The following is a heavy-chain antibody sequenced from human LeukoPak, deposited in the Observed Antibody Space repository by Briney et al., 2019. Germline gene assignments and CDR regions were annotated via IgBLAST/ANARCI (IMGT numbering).Heavy chain of an antibody. CDR1: GGSFSGYY. D-gene: IGHD5-18*01. J-gene: IGHJ4*02. CDR2: IYSSGST. CDR3: ARDMGGYSCGFGLDY. Sequence: PSETLSLTCAVYGGSFSGYYWSWIRQPPGKGLEWIGYIYSSGSTNYNPSLKSRVTISVDTSKNQFSLKLSSVTAADTAVYYCARDMGGYSCGFGLDYWGQGTLVTVSS. V-gene: IGHV4-59*01.